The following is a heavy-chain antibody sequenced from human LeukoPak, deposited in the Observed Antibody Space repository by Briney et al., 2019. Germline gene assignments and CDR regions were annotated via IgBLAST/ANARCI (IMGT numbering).Heavy chain of an antibody. CDR1: GGTFSSYA. D-gene: IGHD3-16*01. CDR2: IIPIFGTA. Sequence: ASVTVSCKASGGTFSSYAISWVRQAPGQGLEWMGGIIPIFGTANYAQKFQGRVTITADESTSTAYMELSSLRSEDTAVYYCASSRSNDPKLWGPRQPYRWPFDYWGQGTLVTVSS. CDR3: ASSRSNDPKLWGPRQPYRWPFDY. J-gene: IGHJ4*02. V-gene: IGHV1-69*13.